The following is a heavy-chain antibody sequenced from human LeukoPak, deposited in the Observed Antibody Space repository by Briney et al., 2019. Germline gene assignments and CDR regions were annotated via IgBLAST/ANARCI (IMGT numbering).Heavy chain of an antibody. CDR3: ARDKGSTRYYGMDV. CDR2: INAGNGNT. V-gene: IGHV1-3*01. D-gene: IGHD2-2*01. Sequence: ASVKVSCKASGYTFTSYAMHWVRQAPGQRLEWMGWINAGNGNTKYSQKFQGRVTITRDTSASTAYMELSSLRSEDTAVYYCARDKGSTRYYGMDVWGQGTTVTVSS. CDR1: GYTFTSYA. J-gene: IGHJ6*02.